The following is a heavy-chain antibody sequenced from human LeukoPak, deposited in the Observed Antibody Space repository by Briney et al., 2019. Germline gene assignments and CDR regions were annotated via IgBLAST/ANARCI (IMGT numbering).Heavy chain of an antibody. V-gene: IGHV5-51*01. Sequence: GESLKISCKGSGYSFTSYWIGWVRQMPGKGLEWMGIIYPGDSDTRYSPSFQGQVTISADKSISTAYLQWSSLKASDTAMCYCARRNPGYCSSTSCSLLNWFDPWGQGTLVTVSS. J-gene: IGHJ5*02. CDR2: IYPGDSDT. CDR3: ARRNPGYCSSTSCSLLNWFDP. CDR1: GYSFTSYW. D-gene: IGHD2-2*01.